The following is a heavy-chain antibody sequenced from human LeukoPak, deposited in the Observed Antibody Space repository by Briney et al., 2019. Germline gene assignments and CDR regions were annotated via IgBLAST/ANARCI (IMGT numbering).Heavy chain of an antibody. V-gene: IGHV4-4*07. CDR1: GGSISSYY. CDR2: IYTSGST. J-gene: IGHJ6*03. Sequence: SETLSLTCTVSGGSISSYYWSWIRQPAGKGLEWIGRIYTSGSTNYNPSLKSRVTMSVDTSKNQFSLKLSSVTAADTVVYYCASGSIAAPQYYMDVWGKGTTVTVSS. CDR3: ASGSIAAPQYYMDV. D-gene: IGHD6-6*01.